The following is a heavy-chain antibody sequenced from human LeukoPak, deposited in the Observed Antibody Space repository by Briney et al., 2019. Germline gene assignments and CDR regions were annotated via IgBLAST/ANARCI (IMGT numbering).Heavy chain of an antibody. Sequence: GGSLRLSCAASGFTFSSYWMHWVRQLPGKGLVWVSCINSDGSTTTYADSVKGRFTISRDNAKNTLYLQMNSLRAEDTAVYYCVRTGKGYYYGMDVWGQGTAVTVSS. CDR1: GFTFSSYW. CDR3: VRTGKGYYYGMDV. J-gene: IGHJ6*02. V-gene: IGHV3-74*03. CDR2: INSDGSTT. D-gene: IGHD4-23*01.